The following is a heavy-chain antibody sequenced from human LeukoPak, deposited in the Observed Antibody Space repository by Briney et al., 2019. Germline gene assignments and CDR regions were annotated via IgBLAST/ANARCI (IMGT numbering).Heavy chain of an antibody. CDR1: GYTFTSYD. CDR2: ISAYNGNK. Sequence: ASVKVSCKASGYTFTSYDINWVGQATGQGLEGMGWISAYNGNKNYAQKLQGRVTMTTDTSTSQAYMELRSLRYDDTAVYYCARVLDYVWGSYQPLSPFPFDPWGQGTLVTVSS. V-gene: IGHV1-18*01. J-gene: IGHJ5*02. D-gene: IGHD3-16*02. CDR3: ARVLDYVWGSYQPLSPFPFDP.